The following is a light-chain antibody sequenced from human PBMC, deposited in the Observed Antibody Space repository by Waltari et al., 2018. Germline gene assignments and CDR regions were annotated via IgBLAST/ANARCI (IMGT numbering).Light chain of an antibody. J-gene: IGLJ2*01. Sequence: QSALTQPASVTGSPGQSITISCTGTITNDNDVRYVTWFQQHPGRVPTLLLYNVRNRPSGTSDRFSGSTSGSTASLTISGLQSEDEADYYCFSYTSRSTVVFGGGTKLTVL. CDR2: NVR. CDR1: ITNDNDVRY. CDR3: FSYTSRSTVV. V-gene: IGLV2-14*03.